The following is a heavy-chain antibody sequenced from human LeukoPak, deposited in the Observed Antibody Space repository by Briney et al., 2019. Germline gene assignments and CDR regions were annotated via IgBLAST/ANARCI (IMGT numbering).Heavy chain of an antibody. CDR1: GGSISSGNYY. CDR2: IYTSGST. Sequence: SQTLSLTCTVSGGSISSGNYYWSWIRQPAGKGLEWIGRIYTSGSTNYNPSLKSRVTISLDTSKNQLSLKLSSVTAADTAVYYCARDAPYGDYDYWGQGTLVTVSS. J-gene: IGHJ4*02. V-gene: IGHV4-61*02. CDR3: ARDAPYGDYDY. D-gene: IGHD4-17*01.